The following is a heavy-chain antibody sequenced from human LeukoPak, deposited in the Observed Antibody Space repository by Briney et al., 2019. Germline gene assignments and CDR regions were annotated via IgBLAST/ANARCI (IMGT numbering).Heavy chain of an antibody. CDR2: ISSSGSTI. CDR1: GFTFSSYK. Sequence: GGSLRLSCAASGFTFSSYKMNWVRQAPGKGLEWVSYISSSGSTIYYADSVKGRFTISRDNAKNSLYLQMNSLRAEDTAVYYCATSYSGRLTGIGAFDIWGQGTMVTVSS. V-gene: IGHV3-48*03. J-gene: IGHJ3*02. CDR3: ATSYSGRLTGIGAFDI. D-gene: IGHD1-26*01.